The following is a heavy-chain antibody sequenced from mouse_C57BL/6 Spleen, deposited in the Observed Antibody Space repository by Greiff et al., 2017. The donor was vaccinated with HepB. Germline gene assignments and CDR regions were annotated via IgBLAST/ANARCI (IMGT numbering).Heavy chain of an antibody. V-gene: IGHV1-55*01. CDR3: ARADYDYDAMDY. CDR2: IYPGSGST. J-gene: IGHJ4*01. Sequence: QVHVKQPGAELVKPGASVKMSCKASGYTFTSYWITWVKQRPGQGLEWIGDIYPGSGSTNYNEKFKSKATLTVDTSSSTAYMQLSSLTSEDSAVYYCARADYDYDAMDYWGQGTSVTVSS. D-gene: IGHD1-1*02. CDR1: GYTFTSYW.